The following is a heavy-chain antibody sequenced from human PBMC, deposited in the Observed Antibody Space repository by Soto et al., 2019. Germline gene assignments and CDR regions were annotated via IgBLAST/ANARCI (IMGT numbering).Heavy chain of an antibody. D-gene: IGHD6-19*01. Sequence: KPSETLSLTCTVSGVSINSGDNFWSWIRQPPGKGLEWMGYIYYTGSTYYNPSLNRRITMSVDMSKNQFSLRLTSVTAADTALYFCARAEFNSVWFPFDSWGQGAPVTVS. J-gene: IGHJ4*02. V-gene: IGHV4-30-4*01. CDR2: IYYTGST. CDR3: ARAEFNSVWFPFDS. CDR1: GVSINSGDNF.